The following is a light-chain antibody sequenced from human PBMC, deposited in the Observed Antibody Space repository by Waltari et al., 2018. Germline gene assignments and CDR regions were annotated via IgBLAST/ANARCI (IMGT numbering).Light chain of an antibody. CDR3: QQYYSYPRT. CDR1: QGISSY. J-gene: IGKJ1*01. CDR2: AAS. Sequence: AIRMTQSPSSLSASTGDRVTITCRASQGISSYLAWYQQKPGKAHKILIHAASTLESWVPSRFSVGGAGTYFTLTISCLQSEDFATYYCQQYYSYPRTFGQGTKVEIK. V-gene: IGKV1-8*01.